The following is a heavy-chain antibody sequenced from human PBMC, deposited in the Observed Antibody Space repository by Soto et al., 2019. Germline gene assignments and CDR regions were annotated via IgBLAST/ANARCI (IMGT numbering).Heavy chain of an antibody. D-gene: IGHD3-3*01. CDR1: GGTFSSYA. J-gene: IGHJ6*02. V-gene: IGHV1-69*13. CDR2: IIPIFGTA. CDR3: ARDDILRFLEWSPARYYGMDV. Sequence: SVKVSCKASGGTFSSYAISWVRQAPGQGLEWMGGIIPIFGTANYAQKFQGRVTITADESTSTAYMELSSLRSEDTAVYYCARDDILRFLEWSPARYYGMDVWGQGTTVTVSS.